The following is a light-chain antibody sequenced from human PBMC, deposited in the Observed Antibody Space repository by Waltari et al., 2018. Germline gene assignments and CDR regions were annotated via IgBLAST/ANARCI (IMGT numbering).Light chain of an antibody. CDR2: QDS. Sequence: SYELTPPPSASVSPGQTASLPCSGDTLADKYACCYQQTPGQSPLLVIYQDSKRPSGTPERFSGSNSGNTATLTISGTQAMDEADYYCQAWDSSTKVFGTGTKVTVL. V-gene: IGLV3-1*01. CDR3: QAWDSSTKV. CDR1: TLADKY. J-gene: IGLJ1*01.